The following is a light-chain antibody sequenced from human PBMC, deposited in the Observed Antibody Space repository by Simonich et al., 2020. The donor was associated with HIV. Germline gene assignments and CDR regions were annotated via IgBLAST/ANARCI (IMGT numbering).Light chain of an antibody. V-gene: IGKV3-15*01. CDR3: QQRSNWPLFT. Sequence: EIVMTQSPATLSVSPGERAALSCRASQRVSSNLAWYQQKPGQAPRLLIYAASTRATGIPARFSGSGSGTEFTLTISSLQSEDFAVYYCQQRSNWPLFTFGPGTKVDIK. CDR2: AAS. J-gene: IGKJ3*01. CDR1: QRVSSN.